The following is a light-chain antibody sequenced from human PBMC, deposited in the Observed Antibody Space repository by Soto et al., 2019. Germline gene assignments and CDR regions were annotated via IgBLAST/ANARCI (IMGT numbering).Light chain of an antibody. CDR2: DAS. Sequence: DIQMTQSPSILSGSVGDRVTITCRASQSISSWLAWYQQKPGKAPRLLIFDASTLGSGVPSRFSGSGSGTEFTLTITSLQPEDFAVYYCQQYNYLITFGQGTRLEIK. CDR3: QQYNYLIT. V-gene: IGKV1-5*01. CDR1: QSISSW. J-gene: IGKJ5*01.